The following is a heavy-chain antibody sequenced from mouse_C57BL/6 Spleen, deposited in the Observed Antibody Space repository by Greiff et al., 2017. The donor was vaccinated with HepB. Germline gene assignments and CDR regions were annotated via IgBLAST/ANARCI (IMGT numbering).Heavy chain of an antibody. CDR1: GFTFSDYG. D-gene: IGHD2-3*01. CDR2: ISSGSSTI. Sequence: DVQLVESGGGLVKPGGSLKLSCAASGFTFSDYGMHWVRQAPEKGLEWVAYISSGSSTIYYADTVKGRFTISRDNAKNTLFLQMTSLRSEDTAMYYCARPGWLLPYYFDYWGQGTTLTVSS. CDR3: ARPGWLLPYYFDY. V-gene: IGHV5-17*01. J-gene: IGHJ2*01.